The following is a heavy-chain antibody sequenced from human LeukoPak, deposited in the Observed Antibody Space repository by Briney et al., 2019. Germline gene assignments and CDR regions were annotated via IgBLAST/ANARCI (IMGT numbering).Heavy chain of an antibody. CDR1: GFTFSSYG. V-gene: IGHV3-30*18. Sequence: GGSLRLSCAAPGFTFSSYGMHWVRQAPGKGLEWVAVISYDGSNKYYADSVKGRFTISRDNSKNTLYLQMNSLRAEDTAVYYCAKDESGYDYYFDYWGQGTLVTVSS. CDR2: ISYDGSNK. J-gene: IGHJ4*02. D-gene: IGHD5-12*01. CDR3: AKDESGYDYYFDY.